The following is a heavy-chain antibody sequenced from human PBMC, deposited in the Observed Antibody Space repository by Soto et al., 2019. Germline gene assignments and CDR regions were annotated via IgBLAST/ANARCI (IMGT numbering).Heavy chain of an antibody. D-gene: IGHD2-2*01. CDR1: GYTFTGYY. Sequence: ASVKVSCKASGYTFTGYYMHWVRQAPGQGPEWMGWINPNSGGTNYAQKFQGRVTMTRDTSISTAYMELSRLRSDDTAVYYCARDGRYCSSTSCYAFDIWGQGTMVTVSS. CDR2: INPNSGGT. V-gene: IGHV1-2*02. CDR3: ARDGRYCSSTSCYAFDI. J-gene: IGHJ3*02.